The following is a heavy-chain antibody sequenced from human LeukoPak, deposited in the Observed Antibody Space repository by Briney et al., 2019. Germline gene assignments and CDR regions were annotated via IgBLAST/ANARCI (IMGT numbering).Heavy chain of an antibody. CDR1: GFTFSSYT. CDR3: ARWVGGNLFDY. CDR2: ISSSSSYI. J-gene: IGHJ4*02. D-gene: IGHD1-26*01. V-gene: IGHV3-21*01. Sequence: GGSLRLSCAASGFTFSSYTMSWVRQAPGKGLEWVSSISSSSSYIYYADSVKGRFTIPRDTAKNSLYLQRTSLRAEDTALYYCARWVGGNLFDYWGQGTLVTVSS.